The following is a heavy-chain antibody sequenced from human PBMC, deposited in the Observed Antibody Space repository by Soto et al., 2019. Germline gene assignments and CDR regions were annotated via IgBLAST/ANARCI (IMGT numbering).Heavy chain of an antibody. D-gene: IGHD3-10*01. Sequence: QVQLQESGPGLVKPSETLSLNCTVPGGAISSFYWSWIRQSPGKGLEWIGYIYYTGSTVYNPSLKSRVTIALDTSKTQFSLKLSSVTAADTAVYYCARVMYGSGSYLHTFDYWGQGTLVTVSS. CDR2: IYYTGST. CDR3: ARVMYGSGSYLHTFDY. V-gene: IGHV4-59*01. CDR1: GGAISSFY. J-gene: IGHJ4*02.